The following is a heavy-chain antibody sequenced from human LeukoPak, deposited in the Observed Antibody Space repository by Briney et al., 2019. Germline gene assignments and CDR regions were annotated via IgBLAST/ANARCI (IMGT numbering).Heavy chain of an antibody. CDR3: ARSVEGYCSGGSCYSYYYYMDV. J-gene: IGHJ6*03. Sequence: SETLSLTCTVSGGSISSYYWIWIRQPPGKGLEWIGYICYSGSTNYKSSLKSRVTISVDTSKNQFSLKLSSVTAADTAVYYCARSVEGYCSGGSCYSYYYYMDVWGKGTTVTVSS. V-gene: IGHV4-59*01. CDR1: GGSISSYY. D-gene: IGHD2-15*01. CDR2: ICYSGST.